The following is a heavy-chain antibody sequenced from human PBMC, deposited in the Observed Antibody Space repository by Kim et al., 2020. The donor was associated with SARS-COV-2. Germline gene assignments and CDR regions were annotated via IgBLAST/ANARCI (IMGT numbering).Heavy chain of an antibody. CDR2: IYHSGST. CDR1: GGSISSSNW. CDR3: ARRILTGYFVDAFDI. V-gene: IGHV4-4*02. D-gene: IGHD3-9*01. J-gene: IGHJ3*02. Sequence: SETLSLTCAVSGGSISSSNWWSWVRQPPGKGLEWIGEIYHSGSTNYNPSLKSRVTISVDKSKNQFSLKLSSVTAADTAVYYCARRILTGYFVDAFDIWGQGTMVTVSS.